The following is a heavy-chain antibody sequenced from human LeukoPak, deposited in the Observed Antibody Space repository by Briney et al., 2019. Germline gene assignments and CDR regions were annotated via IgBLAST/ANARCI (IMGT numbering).Heavy chain of an antibody. CDR3: AREVAVAGTRHFDY. CDR1: GFTFSSYS. V-gene: IGHV3-21*01. D-gene: IGHD6-19*01. CDR2: ISSSSSYI. Sequence: GGSLRLSCAASGFTFSSYSMNWVRQAPGKGLEWVSSISSSSSYIYYADSVKGRFTISRDNAKNSLYLQMNSLRAEDTAVYYCAREVAVAGTRHFDYWGQGTLVTVS. J-gene: IGHJ4*02.